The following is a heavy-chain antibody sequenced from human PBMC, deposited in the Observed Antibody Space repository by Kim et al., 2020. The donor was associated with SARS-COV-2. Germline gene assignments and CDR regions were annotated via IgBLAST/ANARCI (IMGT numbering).Heavy chain of an antibody. D-gene: IGHD3-16*01. CDR2: GGSGGSR. Sequence: GGSLRLSCAASGFNFAGYAMTWVRQAPGKGLEWVSAGGSGGSRYYADSVKGRFTISRDNSNNTLFLQMNSLRAEDTAVYYCVKFRGILNYHYYMDVWGKGTTVTVSS. CDR3: VKFRGILNYHYYMDV. V-gene: IGHV3-23*01. J-gene: IGHJ6*03. CDR1: GFNFAGYA.